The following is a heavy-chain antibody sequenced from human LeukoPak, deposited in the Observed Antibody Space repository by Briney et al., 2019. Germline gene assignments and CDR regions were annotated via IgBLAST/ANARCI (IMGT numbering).Heavy chain of an antibody. CDR2: VGSSSSYI. CDR3: ARGRSSYYFDY. D-gene: IGHD6-6*01. CDR1: GFTFSSYS. J-gene: IGHJ4*02. V-gene: IGHV3-21*01. Sequence: GGSLRLSCAASGFTFSSYSMSWVRQAPGKGLEWVSSVGSSSSYIYYADSVRGRFTISRDNAKNSLYLQMDGLRAEDTAVYYCARGRSSYYFDYWGQGTLVTVSS.